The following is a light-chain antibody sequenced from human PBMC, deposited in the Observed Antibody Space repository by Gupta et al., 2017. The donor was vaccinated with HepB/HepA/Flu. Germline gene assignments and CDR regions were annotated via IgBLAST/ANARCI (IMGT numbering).Light chain of an antibody. Sequence: DIVMTQPPDSLAVSLGERATINCKSSQSVLYSSNNKNYLAWYQQKPGQPPKLLIYWASTRESGVPDRFSGSGSGTDFTLTISSLQAEDVAVYYCQQYDSTPGTFGQGTKVEIK. V-gene: IGKV4-1*01. CDR3: QQYDSTPGT. CDR1: QSVLYSSNNKNY. J-gene: IGKJ1*01. CDR2: WAS.